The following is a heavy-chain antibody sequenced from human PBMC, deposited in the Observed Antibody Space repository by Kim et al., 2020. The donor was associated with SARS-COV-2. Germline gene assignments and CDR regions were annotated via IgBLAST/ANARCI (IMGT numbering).Heavy chain of an antibody. J-gene: IGHJ4*02. CDR3: AREARYSTSFDY. D-gene: IGHD1-26*01. CDR2: ISYDGSNK. CDR1: GFTFSSYA. V-gene: IGHV3-30-3*01. Sequence: GGSLRLSCAASGFTFSSYAMHWVRQAPGKGLEWVAVISYDGSNKYYADSVKGRFTISRDNSKNTLYLQMNSLRAEDTAVYYCAREARYSTSFDYWGQGTLVTVSS.